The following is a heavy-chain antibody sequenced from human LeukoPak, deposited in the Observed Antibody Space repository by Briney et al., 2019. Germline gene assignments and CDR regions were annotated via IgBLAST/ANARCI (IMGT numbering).Heavy chain of an antibody. D-gene: IGHD3-22*01. J-gene: IGHJ4*02. V-gene: IGHV3-30*04. CDR3: ARARISWLDY. Sequence: GGSLRLSCAASGFTLSRHPIFWVRQAPGKGLEWVAVISYDGSNKYYADSVKGRFTISRDNSKNTLYLQMNSLRAEDTAVYYCARARISWLDYWGQGTLVTVSS. CDR1: GFTLSRHP. CDR2: ISYDGSNK.